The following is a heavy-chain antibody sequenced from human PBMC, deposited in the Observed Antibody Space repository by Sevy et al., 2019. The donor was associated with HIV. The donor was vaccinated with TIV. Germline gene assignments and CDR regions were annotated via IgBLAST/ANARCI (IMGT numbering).Heavy chain of an antibody. J-gene: IGHJ4*02. CDR2: ISGSGNTI. V-gene: IGHV3-11*01. CDR1: GFIFSDYY. Sequence: GESLKISCAASGFIFSDYYMSWIRQAPGKGLEWVSYISGSGNTIYDTDSVKGRFTISRDNAKDSLYLQMNSLRAEDTAVYYCARAGGSWALRYWGQGSLVTVSS. CDR3: ARAGGSWALRY. D-gene: IGHD1-26*01.